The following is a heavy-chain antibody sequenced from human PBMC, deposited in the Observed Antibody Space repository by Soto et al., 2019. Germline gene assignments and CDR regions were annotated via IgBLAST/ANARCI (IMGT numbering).Heavy chain of an antibody. V-gene: IGHV4-39*01. CDR1: GGSISSSSYY. CDR2: IYYSGST. D-gene: IGHD6-6*01. J-gene: IGHJ6*02. Sequence: PSETLSLADTVCGGSISSSSYYWGWIRQPPGKGLEWIGSIYYSGSTYYNPSLKGRATIAVDTSKNQFSLKRSSVTAADTAVYYCARYEAARFNYGMDGWGQGTTVT. CDR3: ARYEAARFNYGMDG.